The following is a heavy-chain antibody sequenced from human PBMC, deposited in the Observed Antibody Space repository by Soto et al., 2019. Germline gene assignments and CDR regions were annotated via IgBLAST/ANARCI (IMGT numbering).Heavy chain of an antibody. V-gene: IGHV4-39*01. CDR1: GGSVSSNDYS. J-gene: IGHJ6*02. CDR2: IYSHDDT. CDR3: VRRNVYCVSTKCRAYCGMDV. D-gene: IGHD2-2*01. Sequence: PSETLSLTCTVSGGSVSSNDYSWGWVRQSPGKGLEWIGAIYSHDDTHYNPSLLSRVTISVDTSKNEFSLRLTSVTAADTAVYYWVRRNVYCVSTKCRAYCGMDVGGQGIRFT.